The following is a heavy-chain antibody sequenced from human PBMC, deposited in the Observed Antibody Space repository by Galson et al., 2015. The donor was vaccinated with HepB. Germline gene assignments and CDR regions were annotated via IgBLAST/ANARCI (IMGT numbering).Heavy chain of an antibody. D-gene: IGHD1-26*01. CDR2: IIPILGIA. Sequence: VKVSCKASGGTFSSYAISWVRQAPGQGLEWMGRIIPILGIANYAQKFQGRVTITADKSTSTAYMELSSLRSEDTAVYYCARVGVGALFDYWGQGTLVTVSS. CDR3: ARVGVGALFDY. V-gene: IGHV1-69*10. CDR1: GGTFSSYA. J-gene: IGHJ4*02.